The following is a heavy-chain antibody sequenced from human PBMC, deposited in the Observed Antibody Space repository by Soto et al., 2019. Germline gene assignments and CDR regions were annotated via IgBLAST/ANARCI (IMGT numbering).Heavy chain of an antibody. CDR3: ARGHRVFRRLAND. J-gene: IGHJ4*02. CDR2: INHSGST. V-gene: IGHV4-34*01. CDR1: GGSFSGYY. Sequence: SETLSLTCAVYGGSFSGYYWSWIRQPPGKGLEWIGEINHSGSTNYNPSLKSRVTISVDTSKNQFSLKLSSVTAADTAVYYCARGHRVFRRLANDWGQGTMVTGSS. D-gene: IGHD6-13*01.